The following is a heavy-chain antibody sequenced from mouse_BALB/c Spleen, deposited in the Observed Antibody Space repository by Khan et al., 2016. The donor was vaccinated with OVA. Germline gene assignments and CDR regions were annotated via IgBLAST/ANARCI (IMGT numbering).Heavy chain of an antibody. D-gene: IGHD2-10*01. CDR2: IWGDGST. CDR3: ARAYYGNYREAMDY. CDR1: GFSLTGYG. Sequence: QVQLKESGPGLVAPSQSLSITCTVSGFSLTGYGVNWVRQPPGKGLEWLGMIWGDGSTDSNSALKSSLSISKDNSKSQVFLKRNSLQPDDTARDYCARAYYGNYREAMDYWGQGTSVTVSS. J-gene: IGHJ4*01. V-gene: IGHV2-6-7*01.